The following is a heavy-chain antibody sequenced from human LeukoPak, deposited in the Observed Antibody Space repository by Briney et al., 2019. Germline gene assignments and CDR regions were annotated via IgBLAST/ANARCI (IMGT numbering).Heavy chain of an antibody. CDR2: ISGSGGNI. CDR3: AKDQHYYDSSGYYMCADY. D-gene: IGHD3-22*01. Sequence: PGGSLRLSCAASGFTFSSYAMNWVRQAPGKGLEWVSVISGSGGNIYYAGSVKGRFTISRDNSKNTLYLQMNSLRAEDTAVYYCAKDQHYYDSSGYYMCADYWGQGTLVTVSS. V-gene: IGHV3-23*01. CDR1: GFTFSSYA. J-gene: IGHJ4*02.